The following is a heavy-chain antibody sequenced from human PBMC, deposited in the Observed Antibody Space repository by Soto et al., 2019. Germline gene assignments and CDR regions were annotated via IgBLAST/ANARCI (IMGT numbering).Heavy chain of an antibody. CDR1: GGTFSSYA. D-gene: IGHD5-18*01. Sequence: QVQLVQSGAEVKKPGSSVKVSCKSSGGTFSSYAISWVRQAPGQGLEWMGGIIPIFGTVNYAQKFQGRVTITADDSTSTAYMELSSLRSEDTAVYYCARGNHRWIQLWYFDLWGRGTLVTVSS. CDR3: ARGNHRWIQLWYFDL. CDR2: IIPIFGTV. V-gene: IGHV1-69*12. J-gene: IGHJ2*01.